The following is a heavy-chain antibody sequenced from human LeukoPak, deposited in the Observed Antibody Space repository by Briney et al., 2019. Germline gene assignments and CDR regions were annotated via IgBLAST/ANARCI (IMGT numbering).Heavy chain of an antibody. Sequence: AVSLTLSCAASRFTFSDYWMHWLPQAPGKGLVGFSLIHSDGGTTNYADSVKGRFTMSRNNAKHTVYLEMNSLRVEDTNFYYCERDIYSIAEWGQGTLVTVSS. V-gene: IGHV3-74*01. CDR3: ERDIYSIAE. D-gene: IGHD3-3*02. J-gene: IGHJ1*01. CDR2: IHSDGGTT. CDR1: RFTFSDYW.